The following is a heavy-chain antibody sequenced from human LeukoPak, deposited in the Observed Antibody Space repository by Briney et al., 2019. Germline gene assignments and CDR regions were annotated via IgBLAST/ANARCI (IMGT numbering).Heavy chain of an antibody. D-gene: IGHD3-10*01. CDR1: GGSIINSNW. Sequence: SETLSLTCAVSGGSIINSNWWSWIRQPPGKGLEWIGEIDHSGSTSYNPSLKSRVTMSVDRSQNQFSLRLSTVTAADTAVYYCTRGMVRGVSNTYYYYGMDVWGQGTTVTVSS. CDR3: TRGMVRGVSNTYYYYGMDV. CDR2: IDHSGST. V-gene: IGHV4-4*02. J-gene: IGHJ6*02.